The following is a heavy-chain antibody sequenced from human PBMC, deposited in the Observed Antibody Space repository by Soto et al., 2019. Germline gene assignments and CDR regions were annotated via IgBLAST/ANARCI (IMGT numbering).Heavy chain of an antibody. D-gene: IGHD3-10*01. Sequence: QVQLQASGPGLVKPSETLSLTCTVSGGSITSYYWTLIRQPPGKGLEWIGYRHYGGNSNYNPSLKSRVTISVDPSKNQFSLKLNSVTAADTAVYYCASGRFGELNAFDIWGQGTMVTVSS. CDR1: GGSITSYY. J-gene: IGHJ3*02. CDR3: ASGRFGELNAFDI. CDR2: RHYGGNS. V-gene: IGHV4-59*01.